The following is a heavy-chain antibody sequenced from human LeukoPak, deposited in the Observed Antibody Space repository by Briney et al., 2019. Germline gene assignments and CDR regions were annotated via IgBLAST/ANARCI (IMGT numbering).Heavy chain of an antibody. Sequence: GGSLRLSCATSGFTFSSYSMNWVRQAPGKGLVWVSRINSDESSTSYADSVKGRFTISRDNAKKTLYLKMNSLRAEATAVYSCAELTSMVQQYWGQGTLVTVSS. CDR3: AELTSMVQQY. V-gene: IGHV3-74*01. J-gene: IGHJ4*02. CDR1: GFTFSSYS. CDR2: INSDESST. D-gene: IGHD3-10*01.